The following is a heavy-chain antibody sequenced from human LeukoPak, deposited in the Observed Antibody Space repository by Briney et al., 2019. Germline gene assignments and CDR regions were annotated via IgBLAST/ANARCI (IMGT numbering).Heavy chain of an antibody. D-gene: IGHD3-22*01. V-gene: IGHV4-39*07. Sequence: SETLSLTCTVSGGSISSSSYYWGWIRQPPGKGLEWIGSIYYSGSTYYNPSLKSRVTISVDTSKNQFSLKLSSVTAADTAVYYCARGSHYDSSGYGGELYYFDYWGQGTLVTVSS. CDR3: ARGSHYDSSGYGGELYYFDY. CDR2: IYYSGST. CDR1: GGSISSSSYY. J-gene: IGHJ4*02.